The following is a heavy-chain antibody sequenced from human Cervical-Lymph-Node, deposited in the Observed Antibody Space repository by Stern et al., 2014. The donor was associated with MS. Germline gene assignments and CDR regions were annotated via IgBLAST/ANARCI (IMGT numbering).Heavy chain of an antibody. CDR3: ARDRGSHSDY. J-gene: IGHJ4*02. CDR2: IRTDTGGA. Sequence: QVQLMQSGAEVKKPGASVKVSCKASGYSFTAYFIHWVRQAPGQGLEWMGWIRTDTGGANYDQRFQGRVTMTRDPSISTTYRELSRLISDDTAGYYCARDRGSHSDYWGQGTLVTVSS. D-gene: IGHD1-26*01. V-gene: IGHV1-2*02. CDR1: GYSFTAYF.